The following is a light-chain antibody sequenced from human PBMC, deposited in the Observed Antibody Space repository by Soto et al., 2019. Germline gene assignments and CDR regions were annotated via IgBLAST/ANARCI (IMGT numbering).Light chain of an antibody. J-gene: IGLJ2*01. Sequence: QSALTQPPSASGSPGQSVTISCTGTSSDVGGYNYVSWYQQHPGKAPKLMIYEVSNRPSGVPDRFSGSKSGNTASLTVSGLQAEDEADYYCSSYAGSLVVFGGGTKLTVL. CDR1: SSDVGGYNY. V-gene: IGLV2-8*01. CDR2: EVS. CDR3: SSYAGSLVV.